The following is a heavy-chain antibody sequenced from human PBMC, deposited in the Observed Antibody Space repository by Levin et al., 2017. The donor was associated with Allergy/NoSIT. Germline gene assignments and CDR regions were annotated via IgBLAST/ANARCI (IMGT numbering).Heavy chain of an antibody. Sequence: PGESLKISCAASGFSFSNAWMSWARQAPGKGLEWVGRIKSKTDGGTIEYAAPVKGRFTISRDDSKNTLYLQMNSLKTEDTAVYYCTTYNSSWYYFDYWGQGTLVTVSS. CDR1: GFSFSNAW. CDR2: IKSKTDGGTI. J-gene: IGHJ4*02. D-gene: IGHD6-13*01. V-gene: IGHV3-15*01. CDR3: TTYNSSWYYFDY.